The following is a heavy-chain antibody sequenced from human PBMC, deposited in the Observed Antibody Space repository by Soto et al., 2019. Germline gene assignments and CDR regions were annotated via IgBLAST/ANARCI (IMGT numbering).Heavy chain of an antibody. J-gene: IGHJ5*02. CDR2: IIPIFGTA. V-gene: IGHV1-69*06. CDR3: AHGGGSYPYNWFDP. CDR1: GGTFSSYA. D-gene: IGHD1-26*01. Sequence: QVQLVQSGAEVKKPGSSVKVSCKASGGTFSSYAISWVRQAPGQGLEWMGGIIPIFGTANYAQKFQGRVTTTADKSTSTAYMELSRLRSEDTAVYYCAHGGGSYPYNWFDPWGQGTLVTVSS.